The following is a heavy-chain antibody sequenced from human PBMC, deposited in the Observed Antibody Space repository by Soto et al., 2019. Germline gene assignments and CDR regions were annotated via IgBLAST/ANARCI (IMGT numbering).Heavy chain of an antibody. D-gene: IGHD3-3*01. Sequence: SETLSLTCTVSGGSVSSGSYYWSWIRQPPGMGLEWIGYIFYSGTTNYNPSLKSRVTMSLYTSKNQFSLQLSSVTAADTAVYYCARALYDFWSGPYFDYWGQGTLVTVSS. CDR3: ARALYDFWSGPYFDY. CDR1: GGSVSSGSYY. CDR2: IFYSGTT. V-gene: IGHV4-61*01. J-gene: IGHJ4*02.